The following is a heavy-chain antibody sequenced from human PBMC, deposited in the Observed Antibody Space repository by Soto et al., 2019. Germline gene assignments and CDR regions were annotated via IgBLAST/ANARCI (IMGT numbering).Heavy chain of an antibody. D-gene: IGHD3-9*01. CDR2: ISGSGGST. Sequence: GGSLRLSCAASGFTLSSYAMSWVRQAPGKGLEWVSAISGSGGSTYYADSVKGRFTISRDNSKNTLYLQMNSLRAEDTAVYYCAKDLVLRYFDWLPQYFDYWGQGTLVTVSS. CDR3: AKDLVLRYFDWLPQYFDY. CDR1: GFTLSSYA. V-gene: IGHV3-23*01. J-gene: IGHJ4*02.